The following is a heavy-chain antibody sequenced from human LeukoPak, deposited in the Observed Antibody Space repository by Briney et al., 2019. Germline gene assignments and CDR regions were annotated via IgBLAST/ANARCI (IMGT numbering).Heavy chain of an antibody. CDR2: IHYNGNT. D-gene: IGHD6-19*01. CDR3: ARGYSSGWYRGWFDP. Sequence: PSETLSLTCTVSGGSMSSYYWNWIRQPPGKGLEWIGHIHYNGNTNYNPSLKSGVTISVGTSKNQFSLKLSSGTAADTAVYYCARGYSSGWYRGWFDPWGQGTLVIVSS. J-gene: IGHJ5*02. V-gene: IGHV4-59*01. CDR1: GGSMSSYY.